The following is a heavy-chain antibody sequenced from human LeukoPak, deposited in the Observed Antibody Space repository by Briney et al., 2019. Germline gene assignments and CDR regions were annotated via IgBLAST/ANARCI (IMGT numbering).Heavy chain of an antibody. V-gene: IGHV3-23*01. CDR3: AREYSSGSDGDH. Sequence: PGGSLRLSCAASGFTFSSYAMSWVRQAPGKGLEWVSAISGSGGSTYYADSVKGRFTISRDNSKNTLYLQMNSLRAEDTALYYCAREYSSGSDGDHWGQGTLVTVSS. CDR2: ISGSGGST. J-gene: IGHJ4*02. D-gene: IGHD6-19*01. CDR1: GFTFSSYA.